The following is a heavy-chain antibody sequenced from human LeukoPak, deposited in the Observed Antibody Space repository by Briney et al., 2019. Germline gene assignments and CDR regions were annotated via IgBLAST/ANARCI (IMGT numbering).Heavy chain of an antibody. D-gene: IGHD3-3*01. Sequence: GGSLRLSCAASGFTFSSYAMHWVRQAPGKGLEGVAVISYDGRNKYYADSVKGRFTISRDNCKNRLYLQMNSLRAEDTAVYYCARGPYYDFWSGYYVEYYYYGMDVWGQGTTVTVSS. V-gene: IGHV3-30*04. CDR1: GFTFSSYA. CDR3: ARGPYYDFWSGYYVEYYYYGMDV. J-gene: IGHJ6*02. CDR2: ISYDGRNK.